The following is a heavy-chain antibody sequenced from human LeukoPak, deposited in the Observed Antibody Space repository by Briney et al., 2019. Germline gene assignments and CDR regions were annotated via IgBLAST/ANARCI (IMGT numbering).Heavy chain of an antibody. D-gene: IGHD1-26*01. CDR2: IYYSGST. CDR3: ARVGARDAFDI. CDR1: GVSISSYY. V-gene: IGHV4-59*12. J-gene: IGHJ3*02. Sequence: SETLSLTCTVSGVSISSYYWSWIRQPPGKGLEWIGYIYYSGSTNYNPPLKSRVTISVDRSKNQFSLKLSSVTAADTAVYYCARVGARDAFDIWGQGTMVTVSS.